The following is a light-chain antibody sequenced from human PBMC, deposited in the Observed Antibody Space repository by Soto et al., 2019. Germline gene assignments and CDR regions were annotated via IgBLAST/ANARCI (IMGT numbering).Light chain of an antibody. V-gene: IGKV3-20*01. CDR3: QPYGSSPPIT. J-gene: IGKJ5*01. CDR1: QSVSSS. CDR2: GAS. Sequence: EIVLTQSPGTLSLSPGERATLSCRASQSVSSSLAWYQQKPGQAPRLLIYGASSRATAIPDRFSGSGSGTDFTLTISRLEPADFAVYYCQPYGSSPPITFGQGTRLEIK.